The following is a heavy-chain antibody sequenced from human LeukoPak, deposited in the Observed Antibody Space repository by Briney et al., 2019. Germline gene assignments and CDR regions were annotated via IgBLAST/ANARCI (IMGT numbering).Heavy chain of an antibody. D-gene: IGHD2-15*01. Sequence: GGSLRLSCAASGFTFSSYWMSWVRQAPGKGLEWVANIKQDGSEKYYVDSVKGRFTISRDNAKDSLYLQMNSLRAEDTAVYYCARARRYLGYCSGGSCYGYFDYWGQGTLVTVSS. CDR1: GFTFSSYW. V-gene: IGHV3-7*01. CDR3: ARARRYLGYCSGGSCYGYFDY. J-gene: IGHJ4*02. CDR2: IKQDGSEK.